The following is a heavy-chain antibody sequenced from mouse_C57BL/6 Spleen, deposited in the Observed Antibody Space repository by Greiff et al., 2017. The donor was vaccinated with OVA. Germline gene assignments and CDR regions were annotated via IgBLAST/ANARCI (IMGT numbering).Heavy chain of an antibody. CDR3: ANNWDFDY. Sequence: VQLQQPGAELVRPGTSVKLSCKASGYTFTSYWMHWVKQRPGQGLEWIGVIDPSDSYTNYNQKFKGKATLTVDTSSSTAYMQLSSLTSEDSAVYYCANNWDFDYWGQGTTLTVSS. CDR2: IDPSDSYT. CDR1: GYTFTSYW. J-gene: IGHJ2*01. V-gene: IGHV1-59*01. D-gene: IGHD4-1*02.